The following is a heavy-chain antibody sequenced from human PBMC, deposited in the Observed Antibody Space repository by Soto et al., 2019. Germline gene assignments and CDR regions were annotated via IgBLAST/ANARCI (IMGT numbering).Heavy chain of an antibody. J-gene: IGHJ4*02. CDR3: GKVLVGATGHTDSDS. CDR1: GGSIYRSAYY. CDR2: IDYNGVT. Sequence: SETLSLTCTVSGGSIYRSAYYWGWIRQPPGRGLELIGNIDYNGVTYSNPSLKSRVTISRDTSKNQFSLKLTSVTAADTALYYCGKVLVGATGHTDSDSWGPGTLATVSS. D-gene: IGHD2-15*01. V-gene: IGHV4-39*01.